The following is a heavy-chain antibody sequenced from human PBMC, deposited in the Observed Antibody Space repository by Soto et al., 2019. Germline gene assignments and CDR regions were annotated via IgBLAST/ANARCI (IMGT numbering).Heavy chain of an antibody. CDR1: GFTFSSYA. Sequence: GSLRLSCAASGFTFSSYAMSWVRQAPGKGLEWVSAISGSGGSTYYADSVKGRFTISRDNSKNTPYLQMNSLRAEDTAVYYCAKARAQYYDFWSGYPVDYWGQGTLVTVSS. CDR2: ISGSGGST. J-gene: IGHJ4*02. V-gene: IGHV3-23*01. CDR3: AKARAQYYDFWSGYPVDY. D-gene: IGHD3-3*01.